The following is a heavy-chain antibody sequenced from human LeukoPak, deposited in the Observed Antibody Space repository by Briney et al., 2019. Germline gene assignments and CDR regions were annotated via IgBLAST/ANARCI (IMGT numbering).Heavy chain of an antibody. J-gene: IGHJ4*02. CDR2: ISYAGSNK. Sequence: PGGSLRLSCAPSGFTFSSYAMHWVRQAPGKGLEWVAVISYAGSNKFYADSVRGRVTISRDNSKNTLYLQMNNLKTEDTAVYYCANTLARGGVRELDYWGQGTLVTVSP. CDR3: ANTLARGGVRELDY. V-gene: IGHV3-30-3*01. CDR1: GFTFSSYA. D-gene: IGHD3-10*01.